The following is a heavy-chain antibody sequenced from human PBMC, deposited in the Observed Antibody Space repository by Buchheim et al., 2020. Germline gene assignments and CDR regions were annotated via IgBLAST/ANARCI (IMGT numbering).Heavy chain of an antibody. CDR1: GGSVSSGSCY. D-gene: IGHD2-15*01. CDR2: IYYSGST. V-gene: IGHV4-61*01. CDR3: ARVGVVVAATINNWFDP. Sequence: QVQLQESGPGLVKPSETLSLTCTVSGGSVSSGSCYWSWIRQPPGKGLEWIGYIYYSGSTNYNPSLKSRVTISVDTSKNQFSLKLSSVTAADTAVYYCARVGVVVAATINNWFDPWGQGTL. J-gene: IGHJ5*02.